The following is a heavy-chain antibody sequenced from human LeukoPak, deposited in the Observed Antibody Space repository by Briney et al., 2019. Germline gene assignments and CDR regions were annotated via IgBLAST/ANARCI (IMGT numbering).Heavy chain of an antibody. J-gene: IGHJ4*02. V-gene: IGHV4-4*02. Sequence: SETLSLTCAVSGGSISSSNWWSWVRQPPGKGLEWIGEIYHSGSTNYNPSLKSRVTISVDKSKNQFSLKLSSVTAADTAVYYCARANYYGSGSYYQTRHQFDYWGQGTLVTVSS. CDR2: IYHSGST. CDR1: GGSISSSNW. CDR3: ARANYYGSGSYYQTRHQFDY. D-gene: IGHD3-10*01.